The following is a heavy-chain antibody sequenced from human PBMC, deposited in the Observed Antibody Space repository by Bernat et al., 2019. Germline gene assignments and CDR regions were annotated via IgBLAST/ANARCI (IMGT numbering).Heavy chain of an antibody. CDR2: ISSSSSYI. Sequence: LQLQESGPGLVKPSETLSLTCTVSGGSISSSGNYWGWIRQPPGKGLEWVSSISSSSSYIYYTDSVKGRFTISRDNAKNSLYLQMNSLRAEDTAVYYCGSVGGGMTTVTPVGYWGQGTLVTVSS. D-gene: IGHD4-17*01. V-gene: IGHV3-21*01. CDR3: GSVGGGMTTVTPVGY. J-gene: IGHJ4*02. CDR1: GGSISSSG.